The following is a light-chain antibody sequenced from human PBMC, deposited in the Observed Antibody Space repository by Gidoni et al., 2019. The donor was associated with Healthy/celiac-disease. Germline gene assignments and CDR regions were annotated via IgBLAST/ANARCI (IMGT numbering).Light chain of an antibody. Sequence: DIVMTQSPDSPPVSLGAWATINCKSSQRVLYSPNKKNYLAWYQQKPGQPPKLRIYWASTRESGVPDRFSGSGSGTDFTLTISSLQAEDVAVYYCQKYYRTPPYTFGQGTKLEIK. CDR2: WAS. V-gene: IGKV4-1*01. J-gene: IGKJ2*01. CDR1: QRVLYSPNKKNY. CDR3: QKYYRTPPYT.